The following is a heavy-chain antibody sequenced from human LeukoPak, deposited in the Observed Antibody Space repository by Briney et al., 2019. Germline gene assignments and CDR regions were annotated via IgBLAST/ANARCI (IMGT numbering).Heavy chain of an antibody. J-gene: IGHJ5*02. Sequence: SETLSLTCTVSGGSISSYYWSWIRQPPGKGLEWIGYIYTSGSTNYNPSLKSRVTISVDTSKNQFSLKLSSVTAADTAVYYCARASSSSSRWFDPWGQGTLVTVSS. CDR1: GGSISSYY. CDR3: ARASSSSSRWFDP. D-gene: IGHD6-6*01. CDR2: IYTSGST. V-gene: IGHV4-4*09.